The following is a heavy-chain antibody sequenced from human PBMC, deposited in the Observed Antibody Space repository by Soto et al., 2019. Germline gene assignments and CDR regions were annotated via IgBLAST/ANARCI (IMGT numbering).Heavy chain of an antibody. J-gene: IGHJ4*02. CDR2: ISSQNGNT. CDR3: ARDRHNYTSYRVDY. Sequence: QPQLVQSGPEVKKPGASVKVSCKASHYTFTSDGVSWVRQAPGQGLEWMGWISSQNGNTVDAQNFQGRVTLTTDTSTSTSFMELTSLQSDDTALYYCARDRHNYTSYRVDYWGQGTLVTVST. V-gene: IGHV1-18*01. CDR1: HYTFTSDG. D-gene: IGHD2-2*02.